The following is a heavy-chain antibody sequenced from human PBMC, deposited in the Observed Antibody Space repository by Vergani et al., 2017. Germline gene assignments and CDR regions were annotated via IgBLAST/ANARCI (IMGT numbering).Heavy chain of an antibody. Sequence: EVELVQSGPELRKPGASLKISCKGSEYSFGNYWIGWVRQMPGKGLEWQGIIYLADSDTRYSPSFQGQVTISADKSISTAFLQWDSLKASDTALYYCARHTTYTDSWGQGTLVTVSS. D-gene: IGHD1-1*01. CDR2: IYLADSDT. J-gene: IGHJ4*02. CDR3: ARHTTYTDS. CDR1: EYSFGNYW. V-gene: IGHV5-51*01.